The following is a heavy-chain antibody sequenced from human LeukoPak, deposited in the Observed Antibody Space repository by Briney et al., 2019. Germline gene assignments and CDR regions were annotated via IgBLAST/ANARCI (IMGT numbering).Heavy chain of an antibody. CDR2: ISAYNGNT. J-gene: IGHJ5*02. CDR3: ARDRGYYYDSSGYHPFDP. D-gene: IGHD3-22*01. Sequence: GASVTVSFTASGYTFTIYGISWVRQAPGQRLEWMGWISAYNGNTNYAQKLQGRVTMTTDTSTSTAYMELRSLRSDDTAVYYCARDRGYYYDSSGYHPFDPWGQGTLVTVSS. V-gene: IGHV1-18*01. CDR1: GYTFTIYG.